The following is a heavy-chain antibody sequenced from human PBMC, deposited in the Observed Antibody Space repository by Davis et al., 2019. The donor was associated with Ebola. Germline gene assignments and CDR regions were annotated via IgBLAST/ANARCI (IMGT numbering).Heavy chain of an antibody. J-gene: IGHJ4*02. Sequence: AASVKVSCKASGGTFSSYAISWVRQAPGQGLEWMGGIIPIFGTANYAQKFQGRVTITADESTSTAYMELRSLRSDDTAVYYCARGMPYSGSYHDYWGQGTLVTVSS. CDR2: IIPIFGTA. D-gene: IGHD1-26*01. CDR1: GGTFSSYA. CDR3: ARGMPYSGSYHDY. V-gene: IGHV1-69*13.